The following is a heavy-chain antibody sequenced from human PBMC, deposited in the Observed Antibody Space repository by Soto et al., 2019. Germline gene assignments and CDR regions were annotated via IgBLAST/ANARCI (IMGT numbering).Heavy chain of an antibody. V-gene: IGHV4-39*01. CDR3: ARGRPTEGDY. J-gene: IGHJ4*02. D-gene: IGHD6-6*01. CDR2: IYYSGST. Sequence: SETLSLTCAVSSASIGSSDYTWGWIRQPPGKGLEWIGSIYYSGSTYYNPSLKSRVTISVDTSKNQFSLKLSSVTAADTAVYYCARGRPTEGDYWGQGTLVTVSS. CDR1: SASIGSSDYT.